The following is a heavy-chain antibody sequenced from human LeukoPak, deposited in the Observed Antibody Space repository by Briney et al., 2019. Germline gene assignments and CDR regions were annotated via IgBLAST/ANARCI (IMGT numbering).Heavy chain of an antibody. CDR3: VKDRVVYRGSYRFDY. J-gene: IGHJ4*02. V-gene: IGHV3-7*03. Sequence: GGSLRLSCAASGFTFSSYWMNLVRQAPGKGLEWVANIKQDGSEKTYVDSVKGRFTISRDNAKNSLYLQMNSLRAEDTAVYYCVKDRVVYRGSYRFDYWGQGTLVTVSS. D-gene: IGHD3-16*02. CDR1: GFTFSSYW. CDR2: IKQDGSEK.